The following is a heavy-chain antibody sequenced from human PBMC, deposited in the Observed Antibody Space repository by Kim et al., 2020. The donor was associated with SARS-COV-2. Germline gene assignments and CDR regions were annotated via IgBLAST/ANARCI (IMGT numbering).Heavy chain of an antibody. Sequence: GGSLRLSCAASGFTFSSYAMHWVRQAPGKGLEYVSAISSNGGSTYYANSVKGRFTISRDNSKNTLYLQMGSLRAEDMAVYYCASSVGYCSSTSCYDYYY. CDR2: ISSNGGST. J-gene: IGHJ6*01. CDR3: ASSVGYCSSTSCYDYYY. V-gene: IGHV3-64*01. D-gene: IGHD2-2*01. CDR1: GFTFSSYA.